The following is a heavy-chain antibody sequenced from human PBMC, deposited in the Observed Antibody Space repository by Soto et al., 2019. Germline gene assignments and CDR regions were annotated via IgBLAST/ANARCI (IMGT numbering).Heavy chain of an antibody. V-gene: IGHV1-8*01. Sequence: QVQLVQSGAEVKTPGASVKVSCKASGYTFTSYDINWVRQATGQGLEWMGWMNPNSGNTGYAQKFQGRITRTRDTSISTADMELTGLGSDDTAIYYCATYRRGAGTGSSWFDSWGQGTLVTASS. CDR2: MNPNSGNT. CDR1: GYTFTSYD. J-gene: IGHJ5*01. CDR3: ATYRRGAGTGSSWFDS. D-gene: IGHD1-1*01.